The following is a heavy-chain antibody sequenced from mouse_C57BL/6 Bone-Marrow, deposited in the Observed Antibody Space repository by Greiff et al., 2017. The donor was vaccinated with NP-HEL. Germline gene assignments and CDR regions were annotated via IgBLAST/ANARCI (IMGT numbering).Heavy chain of an antibody. CDR3: ARGNWFYYFDY. CDR2: IYPGDGDT. V-gene: IGHV1-82*01. Sequence: QVQLQQSGPELVKPGASVKISCKASGYAFSSSWMNWVKQRPGKGLEWIGRIYPGDGDTNYNGKFKGKATLTADKSSSTAYMQLSSLTSEDSAVYFCARGNWFYYFDYWGQGTTLTVSS. D-gene: IGHD2-1*01. CDR1: GYAFSSSW. J-gene: IGHJ2*01.